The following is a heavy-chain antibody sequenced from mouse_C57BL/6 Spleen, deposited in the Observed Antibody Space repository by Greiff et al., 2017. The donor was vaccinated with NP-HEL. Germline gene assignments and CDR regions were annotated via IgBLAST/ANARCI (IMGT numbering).Heavy chain of an antibody. CDR2: ISSGSSTI. CDR3: ASGGDYAMGY. V-gene: IGHV5-17*01. Sequence: EVQLVESGGGLVKPGGSLKLSCAASGFTFSDYGMHWVRQAPEKGLEWVAYISSGSSTIYYADTVKGRFTISRDNAKNTLFLQMTSLRSEDTAMYYCASGGDYAMGYWGQGTSVTVSS. CDR1: GFTFSDYG. J-gene: IGHJ4*01.